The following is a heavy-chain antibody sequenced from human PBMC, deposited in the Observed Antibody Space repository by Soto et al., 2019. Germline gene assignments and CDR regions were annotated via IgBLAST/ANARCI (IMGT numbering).Heavy chain of an antibody. V-gene: IGHV3-30-3*01. CDR1: GFTFSSYA. J-gene: IGHJ6*02. CDR3: ARDSIAARPNMGDYYYYYGMDV. CDR2: ISYDGSNK. D-gene: IGHD6-6*01. Sequence: QVRLVESGGGVVQPGRSLRLSCAASGFTFSSYAMHWVRQAPGKGLEWVAVISYDGSNKYYADSVKGRFTISRDNSKNTLYLQMNSLRAEDTAVYYCARDSIAARPNMGDYYYYYGMDVWGQGTTVTVSS.